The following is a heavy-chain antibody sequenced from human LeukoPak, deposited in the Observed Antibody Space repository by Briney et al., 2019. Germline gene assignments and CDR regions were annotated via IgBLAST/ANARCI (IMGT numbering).Heavy chain of an antibody. CDR2: INPNGGST. CDR1: GYTFTSYY. D-gene: IGHD4-17*01. J-gene: IGHJ4*02. CDR3: ARATVTTAYLDY. Sequence: GASVKVSCKASGYTFTSYYMLWVRQAPGQGLEWMGIINPNGGSTSYAQKLQGRVTMTRDPSTSTGHLELSSLRSEDTAVYYCARATVTTAYLDYCGQGSLVTVS. V-gene: IGHV1-46*01.